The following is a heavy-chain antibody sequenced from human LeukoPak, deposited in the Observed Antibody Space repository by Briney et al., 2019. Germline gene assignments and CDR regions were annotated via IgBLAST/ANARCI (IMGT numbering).Heavy chain of an antibody. D-gene: IGHD1-26*01. CDR3: ARGFEVGATTDRDY. J-gene: IGHJ4*02. V-gene: IGHV1-2*02. CDR1: GYTFTGYY. CDR2: INPNSGGT. Sequence: ASVKVSCKASGYTFTGYYTHWLRQAPGQGLEWMGWINPNSGGTNYAQKFQGRVTMTRDTSISTAYMELSRLRSDDTAVYYCARGFEVGATTDRDYWGQGTLVTVSS.